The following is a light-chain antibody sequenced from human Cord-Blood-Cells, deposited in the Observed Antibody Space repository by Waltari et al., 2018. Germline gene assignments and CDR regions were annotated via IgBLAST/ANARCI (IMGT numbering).Light chain of an antibody. CDR1: SSDVGGYNY. V-gene: IGLV2-14*04. CDR3: SSYTSSSTVV. CDR2: DVS. J-gene: IGLJ2*01. Sequence: SSDVGGYNYVSWYQQHPGKAPKLMIYDVSNRPSGVSNRFSGSKSGNTASLTISGLQAEDEADYYCSSYTSSSTVVFGGGTKLTVL.